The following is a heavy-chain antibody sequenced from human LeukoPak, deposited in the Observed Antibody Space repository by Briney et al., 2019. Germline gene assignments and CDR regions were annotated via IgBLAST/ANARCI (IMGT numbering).Heavy chain of an antibody. Sequence: PGGSLRLSCAASGFTFSTYSMNWVRQAPGKGLKWVSYIGSSSSTIYYADSVKGRFTISRDNAKNSLYLQMNSLRAEDTAVYYCARDGSGSPDYWGQGTLVTVSS. CDR2: IGSSSSTI. V-gene: IGHV3-48*04. J-gene: IGHJ4*02. CDR3: ARDGSGSPDY. D-gene: IGHD1-26*01. CDR1: GFTFSTYS.